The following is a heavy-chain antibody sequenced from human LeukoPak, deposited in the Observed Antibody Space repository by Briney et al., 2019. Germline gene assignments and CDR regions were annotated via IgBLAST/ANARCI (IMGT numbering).Heavy chain of an antibody. Sequence: GGSLRLSCAASGFTFSSYAMSWVRQAPGKGPEWVSAISGSGGSTYYADSVKGRYTISRDNSKNTLYLQMNSLRAEDTAVYYCAKGGSSSWYGAWYYMDVWGKGTTVTVSS. D-gene: IGHD6-13*01. J-gene: IGHJ6*03. CDR3: AKGGSSSWYGAWYYMDV. CDR2: ISGSGGST. CDR1: GFTFSSYA. V-gene: IGHV3-23*01.